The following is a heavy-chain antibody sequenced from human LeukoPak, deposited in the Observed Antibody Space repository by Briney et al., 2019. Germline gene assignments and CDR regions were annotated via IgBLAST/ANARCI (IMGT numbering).Heavy chain of an antibody. D-gene: IGHD6-13*01. V-gene: IGHV1-69*05. Sequence: ASVKVSCKASGGTFSSYAISWVRQAPGQGPEWMGGIIPIFGTANYAQKFQGRVTITTDESTSTAYMELSSLRAEDTAVYYCVRGMAEYSSSPYYFDYWGQGTLVTVSS. CDR3: VRGMAEYSSSPYYFDY. CDR2: IIPIFGTA. CDR1: GGTFSSYA. J-gene: IGHJ4*02.